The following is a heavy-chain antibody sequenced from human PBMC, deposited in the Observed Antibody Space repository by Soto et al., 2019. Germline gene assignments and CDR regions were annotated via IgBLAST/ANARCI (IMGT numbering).Heavy chain of an antibody. CDR3: ANIKESDYGDYDGFDI. J-gene: IGHJ3*02. Sequence: SGPTLVNPTQTLTLTCTFSGFSLSTSGVGVGWIRQPPGKALEWPALSYWDDDKRYSPSLKSRLTITKDTSKNQVVRTMTNMDPVDTATYYCANIKESDYGDYDGFDIWGQGTLVTVSS. D-gene: IGHD4-17*01. V-gene: IGHV2-5*02. CDR1: GFSLSTSGVG. CDR2: SYWDDDK.